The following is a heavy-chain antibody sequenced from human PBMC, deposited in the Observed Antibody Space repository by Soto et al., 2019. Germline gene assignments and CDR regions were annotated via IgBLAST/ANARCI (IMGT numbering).Heavy chain of an antibody. J-gene: IGHJ4*02. CDR1: GGSISSYY. CDR3: ARDDRDYYDSSGYYYGYYFDY. Sequence: PSETLSLTCTVSGGSISSYYWSWIRQPAGKGLEWIGRIYTSESTNYNPSLKSRVTMSVDTSKNQFSLKLSSVTAADTAVYYCARDDRDYYDSSGYYYGYYFDYWGQGTLVTVSS. V-gene: IGHV4-4*07. CDR2: IYTSEST. D-gene: IGHD3-22*01.